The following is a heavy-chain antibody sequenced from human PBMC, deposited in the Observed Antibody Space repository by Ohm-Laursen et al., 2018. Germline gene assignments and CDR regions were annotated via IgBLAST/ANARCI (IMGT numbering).Heavy chain of an antibody. Sequence: SLRLSCAASGFTFSSYAMSWVRQAPGKGLEWVSGITSGANTYYADSVKGRFTISRDNSKNTLYLQMSSLRAEDTAVYYCAKHRYYDILTGYRYYAMDVWGQGTTVTVSS. J-gene: IGHJ6*02. V-gene: IGHV3-23*01. CDR1: GFTFSSYA. D-gene: IGHD3-9*01. CDR2: ITSGANT. CDR3: AKHRYYDILTGYRYYAMDV.